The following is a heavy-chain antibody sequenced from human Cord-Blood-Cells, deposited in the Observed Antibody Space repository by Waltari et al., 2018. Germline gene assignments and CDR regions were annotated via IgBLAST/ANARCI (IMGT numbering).Heavy chain of an antibody. CDR1: GGTFSSYA. V-gene: IGHV1-69*01. CDR2: IIPIFGTA. Sequence: QVQLVQSGAEVKKPGSSVKVSCKASGGTFSSYAISWVRQAPGQGLEWMGGIIPIFGTANYAKKFQGRCTITADEATSTAYMGLSSLRSEDTAVYYCANSYYYGSGLELNEGLLFYWGQGTLVTVSS. D-gene: IGHD3-10*01. J-gene: IGHJ4*02. CDR3: ANSYYYGSGLELNEGLLFY.